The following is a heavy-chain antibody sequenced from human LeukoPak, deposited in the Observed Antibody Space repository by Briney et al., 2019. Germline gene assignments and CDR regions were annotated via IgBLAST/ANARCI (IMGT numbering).Heavy chain of an antibody. J-gene: IGHJ3*02. Sequence: GGSLRLSCAASGFTFSSYWMSWVRQAPGKGLEWVANIKQDGSEKYYVDSVKGRFTISRDNAKNSLYLQMNSLRAEDTAVYYCARAPAGGSYYPRAFDIWGQGTMVTVSS. D-gene: IGHD1-26*01. CDR1: GFTFSSYW. CDR3: ARAPAGGSYYPRAFDI. V-gene: IGHV3-7*01. CDR2: IKQDGSEK.